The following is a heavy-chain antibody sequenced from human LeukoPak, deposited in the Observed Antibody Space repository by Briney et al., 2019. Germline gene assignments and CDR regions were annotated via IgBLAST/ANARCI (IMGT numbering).Heavy chain of an antibody. Sequence: PGGCLRLSCATSGFTFISYAMSWVRQAPGKGLEWVSGIGASGGSTYYADSVKGRFTISRDNSKNTLYLQMNSLRTEDTAVYYCAKAEGYDILTGLDYWGQGTLVTVSS. J-gene: IGHJ4*02. CDR1: GFTFISYA. D-gene: IGHD3-9*01. CDR2: IGASGGST. V-gene: IGHV3-23*01. CDR3: AKAEGYDILTGLDY.